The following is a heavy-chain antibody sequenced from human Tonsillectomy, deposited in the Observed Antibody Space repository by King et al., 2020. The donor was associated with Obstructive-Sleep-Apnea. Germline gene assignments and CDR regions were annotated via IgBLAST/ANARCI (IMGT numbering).Heavy chain of an antibody. Sequence: VQLVESGGGVVQPGRSLRLSCAASGFSFSSYGMHWVRQAPGKGLEWVAVISYDGSNKYYADSVKGRFTISRDNSKNTLYLQMNSLRAEDTAVYYCAKVVATVPLDYWGQGTLVTVS. CDR3: AKVVATVPLDY. CDR1: GFSFSSYG. CDR2: ISYDGSNK. V-gene: IGHV3-30*18. D-gene: IGHD5-12*01. J-gene: IGHJ4*02.